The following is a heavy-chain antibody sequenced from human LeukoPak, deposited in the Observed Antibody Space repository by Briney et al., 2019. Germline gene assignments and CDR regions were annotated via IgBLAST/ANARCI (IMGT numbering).Heavy chain of an antibody. J-gene: IGHJ5*02. CDR1: GGSISSGGYY. V-gene: IGHV4-31*03. D-gene: IGHD2-2*01. CDR2: IYYSGST. Sequence: KPSQTLSLSCTVSGGSISSGGYYWSRIRQHPGKGLEWIGYIYYSGSTYYNPSLKSRVTISVDTSKNQFSLKLSSVTAADTAVYYCARSEYQLLGGYWFDPWGQGTLVTVSS. CDR3: ARSEYQLLGGYWFDP.